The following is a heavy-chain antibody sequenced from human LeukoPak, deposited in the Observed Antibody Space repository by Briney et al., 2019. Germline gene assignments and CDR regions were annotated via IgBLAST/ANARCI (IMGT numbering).Heavy chain of an antibody. D-gene: IGHD6-19*01. J-gene: IGHJ4*02. Sequence: WASVKVSCKASGGTFSSYAISWVRQAPGQGLEWMGRIIPIFGTANYAQKFQGRVTITTDESTSTAYMELSSLRSEDTAVYYCARGLHSSGWYGVDYWGQGTLVTVSS. CDR2: IIPIFGTA. CDR3: ARGLHSSGWYGVDY. CDR1: GGTFSSYA. V-gene: IGHV1-69*05.